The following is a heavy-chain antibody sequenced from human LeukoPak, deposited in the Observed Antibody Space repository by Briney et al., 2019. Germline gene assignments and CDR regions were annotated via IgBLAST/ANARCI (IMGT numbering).Heavy chain of an antibody. V-gene: IGHV1-69*05. CDR3: ARGGRDCSSTSCPMPY. CDR1: GGTFSSYA. CDR2: IIPIFGTA. Sequence: SVKVSCKASGGTFSSYAISWVRQAPGQGLEWMGGIIPIFGTANYAQKFQGRVTITTDESTSTAYMELSSLRSEDTAVYYCARGGRDCSSTSCPMPYWGQGTLVTVSS. J-gene: IGHJ4*02. D-gene: IGHD2-2*01.